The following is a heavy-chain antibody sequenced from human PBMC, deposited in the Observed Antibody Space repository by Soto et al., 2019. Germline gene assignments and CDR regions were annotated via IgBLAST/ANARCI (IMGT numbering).Heavy chain of an antibody. CDR1: GGSISSGGYY. V-gene: IGHV4-61*08. CDR2: IYYSGST. CDR3: ARLDIAVAGYYFDY. J-gene: IGHJ4*02. Sequence: KPSETLSLTCTVSGGSISSGGYYWSWIRQHPGKGLEWIGYIYYSGSTNYNPSLKSRVTISVDTSKNQFSLKLSSVTAADTAVYYCARLDIAVAGYYFDYWGQGTLVTVSS. D-gene: IGHD6-19*01.